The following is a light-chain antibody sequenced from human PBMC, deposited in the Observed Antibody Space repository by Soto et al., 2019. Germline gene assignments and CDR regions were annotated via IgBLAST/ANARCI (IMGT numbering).Light chain of an antibody. Sequence: EIVLTQSPATLSLSPGERVTLSYRASQSVDINLAWYQQRPGQAPRLLVYGASTKATDMPGRFSGRGSGTEFTLTINSLQSEDFAVYYCQQYRNWPRTFGQGTKVDIK. J-gene: IGKJ1*01. CDR3: QQYRNWPRT. V-gene: IGKV3-15*01. CDR1: QSVDIN. CDR2: GAS.